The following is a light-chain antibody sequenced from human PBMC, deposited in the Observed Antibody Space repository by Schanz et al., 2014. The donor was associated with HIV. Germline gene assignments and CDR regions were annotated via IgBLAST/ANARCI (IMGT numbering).Light chain of an antibody. V-gene: IGLV1-44*01. CDR1: SSNFRSNA. Sequence: QSVLTQPPSASGTPGQRVTISCSGSSSNFRSNAVNWYQQLPGTAPKLVIYNTYHRPSGVPDRFSGSQSGASASLAISGLQSEDEADFYCATWDDSLNGWGFGGGTKLTVL. CDR3: ATWDDSLNGWG. J-gene: IGLJ3*02. CDR2: NTY.